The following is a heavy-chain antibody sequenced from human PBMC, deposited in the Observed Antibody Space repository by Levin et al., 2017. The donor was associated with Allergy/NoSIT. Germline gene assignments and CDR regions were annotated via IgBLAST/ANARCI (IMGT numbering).Heavy chain of an antibody. J-gene: IGHJ4*02. CDR3: ARFAVGGNKIFDY. Sequence: ASVKVSCAASGFTFSSYSMNWVRQAPGKGLEWVSSISSSSSHIYYADSVKGRFTISRDNAKNSLYLQMNSLRAEDTAVYYCARFAVGGNKIFDYWGQGTLVTVSS. CDR2: ISSSSSHI. D-gene: IGHD6-19*01. V-gene: IGHV3-21*01. CDR1: GFTFSSYS.